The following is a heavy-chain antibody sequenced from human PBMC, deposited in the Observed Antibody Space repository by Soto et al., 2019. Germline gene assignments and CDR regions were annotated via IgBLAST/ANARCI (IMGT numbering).Heavy chain of an antibody. Sequence: GGSLRLSCAASGFTFSSYAMHWVRQAPGKGLEYVSAISSNGGSTYYANSVKGRFTISRDNSKNTLYLQMGSLRAEDMAVYYCARDDGVGATLHTAFDIWGQGTMVTVSS. CDR3: ARDDGVGATLHTAFDI. CDR2: ISSNGGST. D-gene: IGHD1-26*01. CDR1: GFTFSSYA. J-gene: IGHJ3*02. V-gene: IGHV3-64*01.